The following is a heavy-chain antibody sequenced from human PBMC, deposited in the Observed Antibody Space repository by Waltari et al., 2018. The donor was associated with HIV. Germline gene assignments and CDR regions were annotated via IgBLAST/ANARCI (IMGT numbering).Heavy chain of an antibody. V-gene: IGHV3-49*03. D-gene: IGHD6-6*01. Sequence: WFRRAPGKGLEWVGFIRSKAYGGTTEYAASVKGRFTISRDDSKSIAYLQMNSLKTEDTAVYYCTRVGRGSTYWGQGTLVTVSS. CDR3: TRVGRGSTY. CDR2: IRSKAYGGTT. J-gene: IGHJ4*02.